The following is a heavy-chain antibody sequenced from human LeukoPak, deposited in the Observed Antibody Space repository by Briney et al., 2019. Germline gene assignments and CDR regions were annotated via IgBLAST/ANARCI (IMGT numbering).Heavy chain of an antibody. Sequence: SEALSLTCAVYGGSFSGYYWSWIRQPPGKGLEWIGEINHSGSTNYNPSLKSRVTISVDRSKNQFSLKLSSVTAADTAVYYCARGRGWLGYFDYWGQGTLVTVSS. V-gene: IGHV4-34*01. CDR2: INHSGST. J-gene: IGHJ4*02. CDR3: ARGRGWLGYFDY. CDR1: GGSFSGYY. D-gene: IGHD3-9*01.